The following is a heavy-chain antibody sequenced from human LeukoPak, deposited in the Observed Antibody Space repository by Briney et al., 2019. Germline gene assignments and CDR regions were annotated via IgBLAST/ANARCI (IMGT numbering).Heavy chain of an antibody. CDR2: FYHTGST. D-gene: IGHD5-18*01. CDR1: GGSISSYY. Sequence: PSETLSLTCTVSGGSISSYYWSWIRQPPGKGLEWIGYFYHTGSTNYNPSLKSRVTISVDTSKNQFSLKLSSVTAADTAVYYCASQGGYSYAYFDIWGQGTKVTVSS. J-gene: IGHJ3*02. CDR3: ASQGGYSYAYFDI. V-gene: IGHV4-59*08.